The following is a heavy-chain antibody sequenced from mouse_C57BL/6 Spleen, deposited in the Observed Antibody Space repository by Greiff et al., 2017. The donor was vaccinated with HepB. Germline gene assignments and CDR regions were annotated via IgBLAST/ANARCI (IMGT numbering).Heavy chain of an antibody. D-gene: IGHD3-2*02. CDR2: INPYNGGT. J-gene: IGHJ2*01. V-gene: IGHV1-19*01. Sequence: EVQRVESGPVLVKPGASVKMSCKASGYTFTDYYMNWVKQSHGKSLEWIGVINPYNGGTSYNQKFKGKATLTVDKSSSTAYMELNSLTSEDSAVYYCASDSSGYYFDYWGQGTTLTVSS. CDR3: ASDSSGYYFDY. CDR1: GYTFTDYY.